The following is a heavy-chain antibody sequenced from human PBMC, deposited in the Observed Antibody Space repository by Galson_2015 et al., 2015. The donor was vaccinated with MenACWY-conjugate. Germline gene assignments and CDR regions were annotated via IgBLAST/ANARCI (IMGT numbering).Heavy chain of an antibody. J-gene: IGHJ4*02. Sequence: SLRLSCAASGFTFSSYAMSWVRQAPGKGLEWVSDIGVSGHSTDYADSVKGRFTISRDNSKNKLYVQMNRLRDEDTAVYYCASPGGSGWKYYFDSWGQGTLVTVSS. CDR3: ASPGGSGWKYYFDS. CDR2: IGVSGHST. CDR1: GFTFSSYA. V-gene: IGHV3-23*01. D-gene: IGHD6-19*01.